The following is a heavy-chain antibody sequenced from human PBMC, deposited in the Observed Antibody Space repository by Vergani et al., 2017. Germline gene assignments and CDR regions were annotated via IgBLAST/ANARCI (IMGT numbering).Heavy chain of an antibody. CDR1: GFTFSSYA. V-gene: IGHV3-64D*06. CDR3: VRGVVGYSSSWDWFDP. CDR2: ISSNGGST. J-gene: IGHJ5*02. D-gene: IGHD6-13*01. Sequence: EVQLVESGGGLVQPGGSLRLSCSASGFTFSSYAMHWVRQAPGKGLEYVSAISSNGGSTYYADSVKGRFTISRDNSKNTLYLQMSSLRAEDTAVYYCVRGVVGYSSSWDWFDPWGQGTLVTVSS.